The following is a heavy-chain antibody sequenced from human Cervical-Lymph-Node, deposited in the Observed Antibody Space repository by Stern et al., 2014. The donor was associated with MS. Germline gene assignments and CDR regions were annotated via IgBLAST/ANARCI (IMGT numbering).Heavy chain of an antibody. CDR1: GFIFSSYA. V-gene: IGHV3-30*14. CDR3: ARDTCRGGGCYFRY. CDR2: LSNEGSKK. Sequence: VQLVQSGGGVVQPGRSLRLSCAASGFIFSSYAMHWVRQAPGKGLDGVAFLSNEGSKKFYADSAKGRFTISRDHPNKTPYLQMNSLRPEDAAVYYCARDTCRGGGCYFRYWGQGILITVSS. D-gene: IGHD2-15*01. J-gene: IGHJ4*02.